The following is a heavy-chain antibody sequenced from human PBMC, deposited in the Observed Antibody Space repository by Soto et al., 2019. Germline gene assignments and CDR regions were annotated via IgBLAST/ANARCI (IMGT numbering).Heavy chain of an antibody. CDR1: GFTFSSYA. Sequence: EVQLLESGGGLVQPGGSLRLSCAASGFTFSSYAMSWVRQAPGRGLEWVSAISGSGGSTYYADSVKGRFTISRDNSKNTLYLQMNSLRAEDTAVYYCAKGGNCGGDCYYFDYWGQGTLVTVSS. CDR2: ISGSGGST. V-gene: IGHV3-23*01. D-gene: IGHD2-21*01. CDR3: AKGGNCGGDCYYFDY. J-gene: IGHJ4*02.